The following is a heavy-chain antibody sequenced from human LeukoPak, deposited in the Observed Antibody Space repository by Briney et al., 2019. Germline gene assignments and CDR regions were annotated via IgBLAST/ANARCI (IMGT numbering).Heavy chain of an antibody. CDR2: IWPGDSQT. CDR1: GYSFTNSW. V-gene: IGHV5-51*01. Sequence: GESPKISCKGSGYSFTNSWIGWVRQMPGKGLEWMGIIWPGDSQTPYSPSFQGQVTISVDRSISTAYLQWSSLKASDTAMYYCARHLPYSSGGHYFAHWGQGTLVTVSS. D-gene: IGHD5-18*01. J-gene: IGHJ4*02. CDR3: ARHLPYSSGGHYFAH.